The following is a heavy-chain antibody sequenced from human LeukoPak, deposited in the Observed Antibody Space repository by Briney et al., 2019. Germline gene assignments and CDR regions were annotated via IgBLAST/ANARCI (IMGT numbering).Heavy chain of an antibody. D-gene: IGHD3-10*01. CDR1: GFTFSGYS. J-gene: IGHJ4*02. CDR3: ARSPSGSYYRYFDY. Sequence: GGSLRLSCAASGFTFSGYSMNWVRQAPGKGLEWVSSISSSSSYIYYADSVKGRFTISRDNAKNSLYLQMNSLRAEDTAVYYCARSPSGSYYRYFDYGGQGTLVTVP. CDR2: ISSSSSYI. V-gene: IGHV3-21*01.